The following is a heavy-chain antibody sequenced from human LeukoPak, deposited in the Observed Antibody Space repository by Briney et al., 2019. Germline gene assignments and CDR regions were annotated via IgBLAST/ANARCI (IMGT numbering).Heavy chain of an antibody. CDR2: INHSGST. Sequence: SETLSLTCAVYGGSFSGYYWSWIRQPPGKGLEWIGEINHSGSTNYNPSLKSRVTISVDTSKNQFSLKLSSVTAADTAVYYCARGVRITIFGVVITNHFDYWGQGTLVTVSS. CDR1: GGSFSGYY. J-gene: IGHJ4*02. V-gene: IGHV4-34*01. CDR3: ARGVRITIFGVVITNHFDY. D-gene: IGHD3-3*01.